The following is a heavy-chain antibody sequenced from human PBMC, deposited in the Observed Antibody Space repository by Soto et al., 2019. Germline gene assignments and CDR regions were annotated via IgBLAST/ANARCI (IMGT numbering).Heavy chain of an antibody. CDR1: GFTFSSYD. CDR3: ARASLYYDILTGYYKGYDAFDI. J-gene: IGHJ3*02. V-gene: IGHV3-13*04. D-gene: IGHD3-9*01. CDR2: IGTAGDT. Sequence: EVQLVESGGGLVQPGGSLRLSCAASGFTFSSYDMHWVRQATGKGLEWVSAIGTAGDTYYPGSVKGRFTISRENAKNSLYLQMNSLRAGDTAVYYCARASLYYDILTGYYKGYDAFDIWGQGTMVTVSS.